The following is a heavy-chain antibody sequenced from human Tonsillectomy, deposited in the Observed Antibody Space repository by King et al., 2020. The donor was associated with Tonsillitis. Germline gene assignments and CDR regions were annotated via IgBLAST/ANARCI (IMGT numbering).Heavy chain of an antibody. CDR2: IKQDGSEK. D-gene: IGHD3-3*01. CDR1: GFTFSSYW. Sequence: VQLVESGGGLVQPGGSLRLSCAASGFTFSSYWMSWVRQAPGKGLEWVANIKQDGSEKYYVDSVKGRFTISRDNAKNSLYLQMNSLRAEDTAVYYCARDQHPKYYDFWSGYLPLGMDVWGQGTTVTVSS. V-gene: IGHV3-7*01. CDR3: ARDQHPKYYDFWSGYLPLGMDV. J-gene: IGHJ6*02.